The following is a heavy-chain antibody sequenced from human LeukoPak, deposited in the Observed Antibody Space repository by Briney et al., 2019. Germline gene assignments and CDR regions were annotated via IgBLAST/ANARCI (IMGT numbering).Heavy chain of an antibody. D-gene: IGHD3-10*01. V-gene: IGHV3-73*01. CDR3: ARSTREVGERFDY. CDR1: GFTFSASA. CDR2: IRSTVNNYAT. J-gene: IGHJ4*02. Sequence: GGSLRLSCAASGFTFSASAIHWVRQASGKGLEWVARIRSTVNNYATAYAASVRGRFTISRDDSKKTAYLQMNSLGTEDTAIYFCARSTREVGERFDYWGQGTLVTVSS.